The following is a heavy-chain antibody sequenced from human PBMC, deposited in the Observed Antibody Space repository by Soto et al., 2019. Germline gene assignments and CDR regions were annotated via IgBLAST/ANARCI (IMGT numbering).Heavy chain of an antibody. CDR2: ISSSSSYI. D-gene: IGHD5-18*01. J-gene: IGHJ4*02. CDR1: GFTFSSYS. V-gene: IGHV3-21*01. Sequence: GSLRLSCAASGFTFSSYSMNWVRQAPGKGLEWVSSISSSSSYIYYADSVKGRFTISRDNAKNSLYLQMNSLRAEDAAVYYCARDSGSYGSFDYWGQGTLVTVSS. CDR3: ARDSGSYGSFDY.